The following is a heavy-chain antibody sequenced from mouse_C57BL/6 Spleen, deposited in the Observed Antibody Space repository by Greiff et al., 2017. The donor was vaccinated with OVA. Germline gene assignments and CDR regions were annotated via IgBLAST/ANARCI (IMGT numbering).Heavy chain of an antibody. V-gene: IGHV5-17*01. CDR2: ISSGSSTI. CDR3: ARDSSGYKRDFDY. D-gene: IGHD3-2*02. J-gene: IGHJ2*01. CDR1: GFTFSDYG. Sequence: DVKLVESGGGLVKPGGSLKLSCAASGFTFSDYGMHWVRQAPEKGLEWVAYISSGSSTIYYADTVKGRFTISRDNAKNTLFLQMTSLRSEDTAMYYCARDSSGYKRDFDYWGQGTTLTVSS.